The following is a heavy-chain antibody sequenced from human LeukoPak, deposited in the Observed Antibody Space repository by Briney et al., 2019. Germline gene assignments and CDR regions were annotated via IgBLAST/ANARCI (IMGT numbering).Heavy chain of an antibody. CDR1: GFTFTSYG. CDR3: AKPLYRGNTYGALDY. CDR2: ISYDGTNK. V-gene: IGHV3-30*18. D-gene: IGHD5-18*01. Sequence: TGGSLRLSCAASGFTFTSYGMHWVRQAPGKGLEWVAVISYDGTNKYYADSVKGRFTISRDNSENTLFLQMNSLRAEDTAVYYCAKPLYRGNTYGALDYWGQGTLVTVSS. J-gene: IGHJ4*02.